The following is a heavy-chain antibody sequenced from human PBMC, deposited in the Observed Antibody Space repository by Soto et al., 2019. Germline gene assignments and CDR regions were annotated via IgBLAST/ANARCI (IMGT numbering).Heavy chain of an antibody. J-gene: IGHJ4*02. CDR1: GGSISSGGYY. CDR3: ARDSSGSYDY. Sequence: SETLSLTCTVSGGSISSGGYYWSWIRQHPGKGLEWIGYIYYSGSTYYNPSLKSRVTISVDTSKSQFSLKLSSVTAADMAVYYCARDSSGSYDYWGQGILVTVSS. V-gene: IGHV4-61*08. CDR2: IYYSGST. D-gene: IGHD6-19*01.